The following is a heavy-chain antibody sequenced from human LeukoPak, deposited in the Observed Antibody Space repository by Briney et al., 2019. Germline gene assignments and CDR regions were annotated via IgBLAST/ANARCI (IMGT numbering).Heavy chain of an antibody. Sequence: HSGGSLRLSCAASGFTFSSYWMSWVRQAPGKGLEWVANIKQDGSEKYYVDSVKGRFTISRDNAKNSLYLQMNSLRAEDTAVYYCARDQQGYYDFWSGYLGHVANYYMDVWGKGTTVTVSS. CDR1: GFTFSSYW. CDR3: ARDQQGYYDFWSGYLGHVANYYMDV. J-gene: IGHJ6*03. V-gene: IGHV3-7*01. D-gene: IGHD3-3*01. CDR2: IKQDGSEK.